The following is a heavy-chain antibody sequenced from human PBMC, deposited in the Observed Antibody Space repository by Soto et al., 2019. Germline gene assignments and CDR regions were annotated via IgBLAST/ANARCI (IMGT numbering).Heavy chain of an antibody. D-gene: IGHD1-7*01. CDR1: GFTFDDYA. J-gene: IGHJ4*02. CDR3: AKDIGITGTLGYFDY. CDR2: ISWDGGST. Sequence: GGSLRLSCAASGFTFDDYAMHWVRQAPGKGLEWVSLISWDGGSTYYADSVKGRFTISRDNSKNSLYLQMNSLRAEDTALYYCAKDIGITGTLGYFDYWGQGTLVTVSS. V-gene: IGHV3-43D*03.